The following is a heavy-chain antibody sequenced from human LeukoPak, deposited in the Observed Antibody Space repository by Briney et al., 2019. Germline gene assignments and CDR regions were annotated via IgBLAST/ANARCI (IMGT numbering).Heavy chain of an antibody. V-gene: IGHV3-30*18. J-gene: IGHJ4*02. D-gene: IGHD2-21*02. CDR1: GFTFSSYG. CDR3: AKESVVVVTAHGFLNPELDY. CDR2: ISYDGSNK. Sequence: GGSLRLSCAASGFTFSSYGMRWVRQAPGKGLEWVAVISYDGSNKYYADSVKGRFTISRDNSKNTLYLQMNSLRAEDTAVYYCAKESVVVVTAHGFLNPELDYWGQGTLVTVSS.